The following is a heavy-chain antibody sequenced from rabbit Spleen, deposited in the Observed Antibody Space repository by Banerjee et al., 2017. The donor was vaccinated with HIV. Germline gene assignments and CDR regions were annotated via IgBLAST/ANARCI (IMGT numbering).Heavy chain of an antibody. Sequence: QLEESAGGLVQPGGSLKLSCKASGFTLSSYYMNWVRQAPGKGLEWIGYIDPIFGITYYANWVNGRFSISRENAQNTVFLQMTSLTAADTATYFCARDLPTVIGWNLNLWGPGTLVTVS. V-gene: IGHV1S7*01. D-gene: IGHD2-1*01. CDR3: ARDLPTVIGWNLNL. J-gene: IGHJ4*01. CDR1: GFTLSSYY. CDR2: IDPIFGIT.